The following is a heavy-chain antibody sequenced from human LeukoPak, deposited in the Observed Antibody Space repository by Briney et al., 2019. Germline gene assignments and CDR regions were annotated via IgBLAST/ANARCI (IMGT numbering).Heavy chain of an antibody. J-gene: IGHJ4*02. CDR2: IYYSGST. V-gene: IGHV4-39*07. Sequence: SETLSLTCTVSGDSISSTNYYWGWIRQPPGKGLEWIGSIYYSGSTNYNPSLKSRVTISVDTSKNQFSLKLSSVTAADTAVYYCARGRRYGGYAAPLGYWGQGTLVTVSS. D-gene: IGHD5-12*01. CDR3: ARGRRYGGYAAPLGY. CDR1: GDSISSTNYY.